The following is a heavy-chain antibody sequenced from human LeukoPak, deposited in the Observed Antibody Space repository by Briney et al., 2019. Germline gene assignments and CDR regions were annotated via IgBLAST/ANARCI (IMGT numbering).Heavy chain of an antibody. D-gene: IGHD3-22*01. Sequence: GGSLRLSCAASGFFFGDFGMNWVRQSPGKGLEWVSSISPGSDFTYYADSVKGRFTISRDNSKNTLYLQMNSLRAEDTAVYYCARDTDYYDSSGPLDAFDIWGQGTMVTVSS. CDR3: ARDTDYYDSSGPLDAFDI. CDR2: ISPGSDFT. J-gene: IGHJ3*02. V-gene: IGHV3-21*01. CDR1: GFFFGDFG.